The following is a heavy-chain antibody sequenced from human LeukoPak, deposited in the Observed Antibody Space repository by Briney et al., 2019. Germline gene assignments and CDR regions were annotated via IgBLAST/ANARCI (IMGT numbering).Heavy chain of an antibody. CDR1: GGSFSGYY. CDR3: ARWVVAADYYYYMDV. J-gene: IGHJ6*03. Sequence: WETLSLTCAVYGGSFSGYYWSWIRQPPGKGLEWIGEINHSGSTNYNPSLKSRVTISVDTSKNQFSLKLSAVTAADTAVYYCARWVVAADYYYYMDVWGKGTTVTVSS. D-gene: IGHD2-15*01. V-gene: IGHV4-34*01. CDR2: INHSGST.